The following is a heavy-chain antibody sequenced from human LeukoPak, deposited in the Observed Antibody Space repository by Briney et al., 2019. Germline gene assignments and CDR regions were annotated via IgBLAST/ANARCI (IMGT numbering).Heavy chain of an antibody. CDR2: IYYSGST. Sequence: TSETLSLTCTVSGGSISSYYWGWIRQPPRKGLEWIGYIYYSGSTNYNPSLKSRVTISVDTSRNQFSLRLSSVTAADTAVYYCERWGGNGIAFDMWGQGTMVTVSS. J-gene: IGHJ3*02. CDR1: GGSISSYY. CDR3: ERWGGNGIAFDM. V-gene: IGHV4-59*01. D-gene: IGHD4-23*01.